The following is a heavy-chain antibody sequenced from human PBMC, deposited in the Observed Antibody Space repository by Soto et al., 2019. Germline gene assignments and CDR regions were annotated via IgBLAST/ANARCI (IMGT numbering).Heavy chain of an antibody. CDR3: ARDRTSTSVGDFDY. J-gene: IGHJ4*02. CDR2: IGGSGGSR. D-gene: IGHD6-6*01. V-gene: IGHV3-23*01. Sequence: EVPLLESGGGLVKPGGSLTLSCAASGFTFSSYTITWVLQAPGKGLEWVSIIGGSGGSRYYADSVKGRFTISRDSSKNTVYLQMSSLRVEDTAIYYCARDRTSTSVGDFDYWGQGTLVTVSS. CDR1: GFTFSSYT.